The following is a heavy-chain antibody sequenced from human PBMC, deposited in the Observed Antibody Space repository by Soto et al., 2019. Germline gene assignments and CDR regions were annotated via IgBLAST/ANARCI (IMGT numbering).Heavy chain of an antibody. CDR3: ASDRDRGGGTVAGFTY. V-gene: IGHV3-30-3*01. J-gene: IGHJ4*02. CDR1: GFTFSSYA. CDR2: ISYDGSNK. D-gene: IGHD6-19*01. Sequence: QVQLVESGGGVVQPGRSLRLSCAASGFTFSSYALHWVRQAPGKGLEWVAVISYDGSNKYYADSVKGRFTISRDNSKNTRDLRMTSLRAEDTAVYYCASDRDRGGGTVAGFTYWGRGTLVTVSS.